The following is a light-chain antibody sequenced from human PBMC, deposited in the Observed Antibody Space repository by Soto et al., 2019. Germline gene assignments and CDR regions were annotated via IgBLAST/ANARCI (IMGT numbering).Light chain of an antibody. V-gene: IGLV1-44*01. J-gene: IGLJ2*01. Sequence: QSVLTQPPSASGTPGQRVTISCSGSNSNIGINTVNWYQQLPGTAPKLLIYSNNQRPSGVPDRFSGSKSGTSASLAISGLQSEDEADYYCAPWDDSLNVHVVFGGGTKLSVL. CDR3: APWDDSLNVHVV. CDR2: SNN. CDR1: NSNIGINT.